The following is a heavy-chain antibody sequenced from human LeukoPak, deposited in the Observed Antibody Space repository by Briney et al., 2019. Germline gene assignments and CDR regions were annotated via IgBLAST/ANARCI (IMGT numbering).Heavy chain of an antibody. D-gene: IGHD6-19*01. J-gene: IGHJ4*02. CDR3: AKTTTGYSSGRFPGWPVDY. CDR2: ISGSGGST. V-gene: IGHV3-23*01. Sequence: GGSLRLSCAASGFTFSSYAMSWVRQAPGKGLEWVSAISGSGGSTYYADSEKGRFTISRDNSKNTLYLQMNSLRAEDTAVYYCAKTTTGYSSGRFPGWPVDYWGQGTLVTVSS. CDR1: GFTFSSYA.